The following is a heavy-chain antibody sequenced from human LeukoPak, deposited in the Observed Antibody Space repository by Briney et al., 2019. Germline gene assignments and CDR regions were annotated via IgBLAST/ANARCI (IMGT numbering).Heavy chain of an antibody. Sequence: PGGSLRLSCAASGFTFSSYAMSWVRQAPGKGLEWVSAISGSGGSTYYADSVKGRFTISRDNSKNTLYLQMNSLRAEDTAVYYCAKDGPDFCSGYYFEQGAFDYWGQGTLVTVSS. D-gene: IGHD3-3*01. CDR1: GFTFSSYA. CDR2: ISGSGGST. CDR3: AKDGPDFCSGYYFEQGAFDY. J-gene: IGHJ4*02. V-gene: IGHV3-23*01.